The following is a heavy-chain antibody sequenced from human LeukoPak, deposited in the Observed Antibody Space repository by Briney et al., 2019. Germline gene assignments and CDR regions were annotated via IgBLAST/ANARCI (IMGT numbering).Heavy chain of an antibody. CDR2: IKSKTNGGTT. J-gene: IGHJ4*02. V-gene: IGHV3-15*01. D-gene: IGHD2-15*01. Sequence: PGGSLRLSCAASGFTFSNGWMSWVRQAPGKGLEWVGHIKSKTNGGTTNYAAPVKGRFSISRDDSRTTVYLQMNSLKTEDTAVYYCTTEGGHLHSNPFDYWGQGTLVTVSS. CDR1: GFTFSNGW. CDR3: TTEGGHLHSNPFDY.